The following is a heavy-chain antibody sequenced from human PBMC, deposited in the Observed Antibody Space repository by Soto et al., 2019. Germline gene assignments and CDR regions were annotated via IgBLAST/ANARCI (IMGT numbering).Heavy chain of an antibody. CDR3: AIRITMVRGVSYYYYGMDV. D-gene: IGHD3-10*01. V-gene: IGHV4-39*01. Sequence: SETLCLTWRLAGVSSSSSIYYRGWIRQPPGKGLEWIGSIYYSGSTYYNPSLKSRVTISVDTSKNQFSLKLSSVTAADTAVYYCAIRITMVRGVSYYYYGMDVWGQGTTVTVS. CDR1: GVSSSSSIYY. CDR2: IYYSGST. J-gene: IGHJ6*02.